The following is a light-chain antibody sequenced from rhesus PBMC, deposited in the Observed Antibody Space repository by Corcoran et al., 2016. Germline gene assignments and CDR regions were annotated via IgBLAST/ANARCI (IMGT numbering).Light chain of an antibody. CDR2: KAS. CDR3: QQHDNSPFT. J-gene: IGKJ3*01. CDR1: QSISSW. V-gene: IGKV1-22*01. Sequence: DIQMTQSPSSLSASVGDTVTITCRASQSISSWLDWYQQKPGKAPKLLIYKASSLQSGVPSRFSGSGSGTDFTLTISSLQPEDIATYYCQQHDNSPFTFGPGTKLDIK.